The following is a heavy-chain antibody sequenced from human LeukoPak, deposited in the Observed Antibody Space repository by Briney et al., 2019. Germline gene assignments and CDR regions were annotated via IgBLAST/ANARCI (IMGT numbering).Heavy chain of an antibody. Sequence: SETLSLTCTVSGGSISSSSYYWGWIRQPPGKGLEWIGSIYYSGSTYYNPSLKSRVTISVDTSKNQFSLKLSSVTAADTAVYYWARDIVVVVAAGNWFDPWGQGTLVTVSS. CDR2: IYYSGST. CDR1: GGSISSSSYY. D-gene: IGHD2-15*01. V-gene: IGHV4-39*02. J-gene: IGHJ5*02. CDR3: ARDIVVVVAAGNWFDP.